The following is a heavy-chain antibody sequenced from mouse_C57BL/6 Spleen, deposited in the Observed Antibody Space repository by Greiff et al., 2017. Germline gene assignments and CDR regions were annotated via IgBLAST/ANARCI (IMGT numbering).Heavy chain of an antibody. Sequence: DVKLVESGGGLVKPGGSLKLSCAASGFTFSSYAMSWVRQTPDKRLEWVATISDGGSYTYYPDNVKGRFTISRDNAKNNLYLQMSHLKSEDTAMYDCARDGNLYYIDYWGQGTTLTVSS. CDR3: ARDGNLYYIDY. CDR1: GFTFSSYA. J-gene: IGHJ2*01. V-gene: IGHV5-4*01. CDR2: ISDGGSYT. D-gene: IGHD4-1*01.